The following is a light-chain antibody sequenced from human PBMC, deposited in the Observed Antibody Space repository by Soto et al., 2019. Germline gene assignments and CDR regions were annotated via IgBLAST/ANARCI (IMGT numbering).Light chain of an antibody. Sequence: EIVLTQSPGTLSLSPGERATLSCRASQSVSSSCLAWYQQNPGQAPRLLIYGASSRATGIPDRFSGSGSGTDFTLTISRLEPEDFAVYYCQQYGSSPGTFGQGTKLEIK. J-gene: IGKJ2*01. V-gene: IGKV3-20*01. CDR2: GAS. CDR3: QQYGSSPGT. CDR1: QSVSSSC.